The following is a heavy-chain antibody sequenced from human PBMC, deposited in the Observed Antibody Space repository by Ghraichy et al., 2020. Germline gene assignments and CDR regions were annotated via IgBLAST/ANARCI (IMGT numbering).Heavy chain of an antibody. J-gene: IGHJ6*02. CDR1: GFTFSSYG. Sequence: GALRLSCAASGFTFSSYGMHWVRQAPGKGLEWVAVISYDGSNKYYADSVKGRFTISRDNSKNTLYLQMNSLRAEDTAVYYCAKAPKYDFWSGYYNLYYYYGMDVWGQGTTVTVSS. CDR2: ISYDGSNK. CDR3: AKAPKYDFWSGYYNLYYYYGMDV. V-gene: IGHV3-30*18. D-gene: IGHD3-3*01.